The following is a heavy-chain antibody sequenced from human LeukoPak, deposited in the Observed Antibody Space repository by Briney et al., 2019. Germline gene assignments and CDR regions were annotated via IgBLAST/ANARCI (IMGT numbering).Heavy chain of an antibody. CDR3: ARVTPSCSGGSCYAGRVYYFDY. CDR2: ITYDGSTK. CDR1: GFTFAGYT. Sequence: PGGSLRLSCAASGFTFAGYTMHWVRQAPGKGLEWATLITYDGSTKYYADSVKGRFTISRDNSKNRLYLQMDSLRGEDTAVYYCARVTPSCSGGSCYAGRVYYFDYWGQGTLVTVSS. D-gene: IGHD2-15*01. J-gene: IGHJ4*02. V-gene: IGHV3-30*04.